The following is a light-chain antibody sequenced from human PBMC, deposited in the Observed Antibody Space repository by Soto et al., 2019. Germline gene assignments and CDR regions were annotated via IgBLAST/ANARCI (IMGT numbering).Light chain of an antibody. CDR2: GAS. V-gene: IGKV3-20*01. J-gene: IGKJ5*01. CDR1: QSVSSSY. CDR3: QQYVSLPIT. Sequence: EIVLTQSPGTLSLSPEERATLSCKASQSVSSSYLAWYQQKPGQAPRLLIYGASSRATGIPDRFSGSGSGTDFTLTISRVEPEDVAVYYCQQYVSLPITLGQGTRLEI.